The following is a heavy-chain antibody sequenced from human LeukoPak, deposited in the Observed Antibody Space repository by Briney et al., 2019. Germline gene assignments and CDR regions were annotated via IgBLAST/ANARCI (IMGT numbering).Heavy chain of an antibody. J-gene: IGHJ4*02. V-gene: IGHV3-23*01. Sequence: GGSLGLSCEASGFTFSNYAMSWVRQAPGKGLEWVSVISGSGGSTFYADSVKGRFTISRDNSENTLYLQMNSLRAEDTAVYYCAKGPKQWLNYFDYWGQGTLVTVSS. D-gene: IGHD6-19*01. CDR2: ISGSGGST. CDR3: AKGPKQWLNYFDY. CDR1: GFTFSNYA.